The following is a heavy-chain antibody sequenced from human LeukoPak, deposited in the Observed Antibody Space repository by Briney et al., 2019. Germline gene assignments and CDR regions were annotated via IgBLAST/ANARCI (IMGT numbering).Heavy chain of an antibody. J-gene: IGHJ6*03. CDR3: AKGGEWEPPIPAAYYYYMDV. Sequence: GGSLRLSCAASAFTFNDYWMTWVRQAPGKGLERVANINEDGSETYYVQSVRGRFTISRDNAKNTLYLQMNSLRAEDTAVYYCAKGGEWEPPIPAAYYYYMDVWGKGTTVTVSS. V-gene: IGHV3-7*03. D-gene: IGHD1-26*01. CDR2: INEDGSET. CDR1: AFTFNDYW.